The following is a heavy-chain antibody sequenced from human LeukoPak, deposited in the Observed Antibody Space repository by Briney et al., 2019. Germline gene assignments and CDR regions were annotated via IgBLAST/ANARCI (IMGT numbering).Heavy chain of an antibody. CDR2: IYRDGSA. D-gene: IGHD2-15*01. J-gene: IGHJ4*02. CDR1: GFTASIYY. V-gene: IGHV3-66*01. Sequence: GGSLRLSCAVSGFTASIYYMTWVRQAPGKGLEWVSFIYRDGSANYADSVKGRFTTSRDDSKNTVYLQMNSLEAEDTALYYCARGPGWNYFDYWGQGTLVTVSS. CDR3: ARGPGWNYFDY.